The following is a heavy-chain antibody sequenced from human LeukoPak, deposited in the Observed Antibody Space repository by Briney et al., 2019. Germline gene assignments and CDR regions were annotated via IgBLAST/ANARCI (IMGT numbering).Heavy chain of an antibody. V-gene: IGHV3-64*01. D-gene: IGHD3-22*01. CDR2: ISSNGVST. CDR3: ARDLEVVVITTGFDY. CDR1: GFTFSSYA. J-gene: IGHJ4*02. Sequence: GGSLRLSCAASGFTFSSYAMHWVRQASGKGLEYVSAISSNGVSTYYANSVKGRFTISRDNSKNTLYLQMGSLRAEDMAVYYCARDLEVVVITTGFDYWGQGTLVTVSS.